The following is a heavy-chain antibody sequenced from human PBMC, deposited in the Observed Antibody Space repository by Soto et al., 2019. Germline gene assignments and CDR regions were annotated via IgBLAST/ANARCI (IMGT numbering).Heavy chain of an antibody. J-gene: IGHJ4*02. CDR2: ISGSGGST. Sequence: GGSLRLSCAASGFTFSSYAMSWVRQAPGKGLEWVSAISGSGGSTYYADSVKGRFTISRDNSKNTLYLRMNSLRAEDTAVYYCASFNDGYVYFDYWGQGTLVTVSS. D-gene: IGHD5-12*01. CDR1: GFTFSSYA. V-gene: IGHV3-23*01. CDR3: ASFNDGYVYFDY.